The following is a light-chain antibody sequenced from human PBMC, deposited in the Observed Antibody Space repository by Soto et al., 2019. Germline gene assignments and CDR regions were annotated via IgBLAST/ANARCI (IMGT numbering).Light chain of an antibody. CDR2: ENS. J-gene: IGLJ1*01. V-gene: IGLV1-51*02. Sequence: QSVLTQPPSVSAAPGQKVTISCSGSSSNIGNTYVSWYQQLPETAPKLLIYENSKRPSGIPDRFSGSKSGTSATLDITGLQTGDEADYYCGTWDSNLNADVFGTGTKPTVL. CDR3: GTWDSNLNADV. CDR1: SSNIGNTY.